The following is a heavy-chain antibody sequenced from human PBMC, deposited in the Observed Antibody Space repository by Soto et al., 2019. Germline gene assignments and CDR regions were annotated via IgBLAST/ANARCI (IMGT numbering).Heavy chain of an antibody. V-gene: IGHV4-31*03. CDR3: ARSKLDSKKPHYDILTGYYPYYFDY. J-gene: IGHJ4*02. Sequence: SETLSLTCTVSGGSISSFCYYWSWIRQHPGKGLEWIGYIYYSGSTYYNPSLKSRVTISVDTSKNQFSLKLSSVTAADTAVYYCARSKLDSKKPHYDILTGYYPYYFDYWGQGTLVTVSS. D-gene: IGHD3-9*01. CDR1: GGSISSFCYY. CDR2: IYYSGST.